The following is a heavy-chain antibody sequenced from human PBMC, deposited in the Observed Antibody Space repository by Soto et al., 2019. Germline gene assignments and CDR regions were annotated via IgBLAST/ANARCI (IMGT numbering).Heavy chain of an antibody. CDR1: GYSFTSYW. V-gene: IGHV5-51*01. CDR3: ARREVSSGYSYPFDY. CDR2: IYPGDSDT. D-gene: IGHD3-22*01. J-gene: IGHJ4*02. Sequence: GESLKISCKGSGYSFTSYWIGWVRQMPGKGLEWMGIIYPGDSDTRYSPSFQGQVTISADKSISTAYLQWSSLKASDTAMYYCARREVSSGYSYPFDYWGQGTLVTVSS.